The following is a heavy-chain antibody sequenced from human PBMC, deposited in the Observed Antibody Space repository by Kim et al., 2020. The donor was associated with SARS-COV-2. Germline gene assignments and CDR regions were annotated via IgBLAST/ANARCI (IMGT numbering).Heavy chain of an antibody. J-gene: IGHJ3*02. V-gene: IGHV3-30*18. Sequence: GGSLRLSCAASGFTFSSYGMHWVRQAPGKGLEWVAVISYDGSNKYYADSVKGRFTISRDNSKNTLYLQMNSLRAEDTAVYYCAKDIRSLTHYDSSGYYYGSWVAFDIWGQGTMVTVSS. CDR2: ISYDGSNK. CDR1: GFTFSSYG. CDR3: AKDIRSLTHYDSSGYYYGSWVAFDI. D-gene: IGHD3-22*01.